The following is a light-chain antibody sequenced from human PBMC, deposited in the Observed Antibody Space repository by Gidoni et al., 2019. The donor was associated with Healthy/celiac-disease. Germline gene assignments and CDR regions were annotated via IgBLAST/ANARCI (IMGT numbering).Light chain of an antibody. Sequence: QSALTQPASVSGSPGQSITISCTGTSSDVGGYNYVSWYQPHPGKAPKLMIYYVSNRPSGFSNRFAGSKSGNTASLTISGLQAEDEADYYCSSYTSSSTLVFGGGTKLTVL. CDR1: SSDVGGYNY. J-gene: IGLJ2*01. CDR3: SSYTSSSTLV. V-gene: IGLV2-14*03. CDR2: YVS.